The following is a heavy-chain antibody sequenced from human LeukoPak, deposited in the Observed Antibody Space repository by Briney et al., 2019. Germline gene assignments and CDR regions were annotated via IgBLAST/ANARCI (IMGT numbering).Heavy chain of an antibody. CDR2: ISYDGSNK. Sequence: QPGGSLRLSCAASGFTFSSYAMHWVRQAPGKGLEWVAVISYDGSNKYYADSVKGRFTISRDNSKNTLYLQMNSLRAEDTAVYYCAKDPSFANRNCFPPGIWGQGTMVTVSS. CDR3: AKDPSFANRNCFPPGI. V-gene: IGHV3-30-3*01. D-gene: IGHD1-7*01. CDR1: GFTFSSYA. J-gene: IGHJ3*02.